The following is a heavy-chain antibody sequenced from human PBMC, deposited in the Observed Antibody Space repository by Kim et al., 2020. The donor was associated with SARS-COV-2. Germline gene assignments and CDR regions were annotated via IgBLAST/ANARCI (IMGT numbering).Heavy chain of an antibody. CDR2: YN. CDR3: ARDSVRHFDY. D-gene: IGHD6-6*01. V-gene: IGHV6-1*01. Sequence: YNDYAVSVKSRITNKPDTSKTQFSLQLNSVTPEDTAVYYCARDSVRHFDYWGQGTLVTVSS. J-gene: IGHJ4*02.